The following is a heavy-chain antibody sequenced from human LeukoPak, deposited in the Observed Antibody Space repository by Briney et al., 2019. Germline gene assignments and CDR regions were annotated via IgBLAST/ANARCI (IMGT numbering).Heavy chain of an antibody. CDR2: IYADGSP. V-gene: IGHV4-61*02. CDR3: ARGYYYHT. D-gene: IGHD3-22*01. J-gene: IGHJ4*02. Sequence: SETLSLTCTVSGGSVSSDNSYWNWIRQPAGKGLEWIGRIYADGSPTYNPSLKSRVTISVDSSKNQFSLRLSSLTAADTAVYYCARGYYYHTWGQGTLVTVSS. CDR1: GGSVSSDNSY.